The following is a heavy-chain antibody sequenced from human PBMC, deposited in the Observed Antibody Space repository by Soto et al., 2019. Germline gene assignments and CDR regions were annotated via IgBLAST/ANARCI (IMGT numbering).Heavy chain of an antibody. V-gene: IGHV4-59*12. CDR2: IYYSGST. J-gene: IGHJ4*02. CDR3: ARDFHDSSLDY. D-gene: IGHD3-22*01. CDR1: GGSISSYY. Sequence: SETLSLTCTVSGGSISSYYWSWIRQPPGKGLEWIGYIYYSGSTNYNPSLKSRVIMSVDKSKNQFSLKLTSVTAADTAVYYCARDFHDSSLDYWGQGILVTVSS.